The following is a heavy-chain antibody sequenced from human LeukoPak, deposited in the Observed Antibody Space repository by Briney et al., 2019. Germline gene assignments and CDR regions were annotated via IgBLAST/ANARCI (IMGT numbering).Heavy chain of an antibody. CDR3: VRDCYGSGSYYSYFDY. Sequence: SGGSLRLSCAASGFTFSDYWMSWVRQAPGKGLEWVAIIKEDGSQKYYVDSVKGRFTLSRDNTKNSLTLQLNSLRAEDTALYYCVRDCYGSGSYYSYFDYWGQGTLVTVSS. J-gene: IGHJ4*02. D-gene: IGHD3-10*01. V-gene: IGHV3-7*01. CDR1: GFTFSDYW. CDR2: IKEDGSQK.